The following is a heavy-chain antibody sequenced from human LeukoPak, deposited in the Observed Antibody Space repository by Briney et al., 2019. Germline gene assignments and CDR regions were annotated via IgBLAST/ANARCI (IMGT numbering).Heavy chain of an antibody. Sequence: PGGSLRLSCAGSGFTFSGQWIHWVRQAPGKGLVWVSRINGDGSSTSYADSVQGRFTISRDNAKNTMYLQMNSLRVEDTAVYYCASPKFGGYFDHWGQGTLVTVSS. CDR1: GFTFSGQW. V-gene: IGHV3-74*01. CDR2: INGDGSST. D-gene: IGHD3-10*01. J-gene: IGHJ4*02. CDR3: ASPKFGGYFDH.